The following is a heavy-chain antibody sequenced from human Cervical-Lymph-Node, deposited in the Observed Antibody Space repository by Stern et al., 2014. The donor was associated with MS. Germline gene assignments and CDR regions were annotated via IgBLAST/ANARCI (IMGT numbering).Heavy chain of an antibody. CDR1: GYSFTNYW. V-gene: IGHV5-51*01. Sequence: EVQLVQSRAEVTKPGESLKISCKGSGYSFTNYWIGWVRQMPGKGLEWMGIIHPSDSDTRYSPSFQGQVTISVDKSIRTAYLHWSSLKASDTAMYYCARSAYSIITSFDYWGQGTLVTVSS. CDR2: IHPSDSDT. CDR3: ARSAYSIITSFDY. J-gene: IGHJ4*02. D-gene: IGHD4-11*01.